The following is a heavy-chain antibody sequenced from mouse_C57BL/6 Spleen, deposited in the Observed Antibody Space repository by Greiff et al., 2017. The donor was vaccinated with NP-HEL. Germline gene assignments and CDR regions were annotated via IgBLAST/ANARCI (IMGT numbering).Heavy chain of an antibody. CDR3: ARTGTAQATTGYFDY. J-gene: IGHJ2*01. V-gene: IGHV1-39*01. Sequence: VQLKESGPELVKPGASVEISCKASGYSFTDYNMNWVKQSNGKSLEWIGVINPNYGTTSYNQKFKGKATLTVDQSSSTAYMQLNSLTSEDSAVYYCARTGTAQATTGYFDYWGQGTTLTVSS. CDR1: GYSFTDYN. CDR2: INPNYGTT. D-gene: IGHD3-2*02.